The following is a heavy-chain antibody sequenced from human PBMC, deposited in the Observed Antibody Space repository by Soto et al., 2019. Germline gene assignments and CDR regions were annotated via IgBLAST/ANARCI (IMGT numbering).Heavy chain of an antibody. D-gene: IGHD6-6*01. V-gene: IGHV5-51*01. CDR2: IYPGDSDT. CDR3: ARRVAARGELRDAFDI. CDR1: GYSVTSYW. Sequence: GESLKISCKGSGYSVTSYWIGWVRQMPGKGLEWMGIIYPGDSDTRYSPSFQGQVTISADKSISTAYLQWSSLKASDTAMYYCARRVAARGELRDAFDIWGQGTMVTVSS. J-gene: IGHJ3*02.